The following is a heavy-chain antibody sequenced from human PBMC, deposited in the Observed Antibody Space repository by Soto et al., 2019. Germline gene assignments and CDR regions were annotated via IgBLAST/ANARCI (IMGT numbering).Heavy chain of an antibody. V-gene: IGHV1-2*02. D-gene: IGHD6-6*01. CDR1: GYTFTGYY. CDR2: INPNSGGT. Sequence: QVQLVQSGAEVKKPGASVKVSCKASGYTFTGYYMHWVRQAPGQGPEWMGWINPNSGGTTYAQKFQGRVTVTRGTSISTAYMELSSLRSDDTAVYYCARGGSSSLDYWGQGTLVTVSS. J-gene: IGHJ4*02. CDR3: ARGGSSSLDY.